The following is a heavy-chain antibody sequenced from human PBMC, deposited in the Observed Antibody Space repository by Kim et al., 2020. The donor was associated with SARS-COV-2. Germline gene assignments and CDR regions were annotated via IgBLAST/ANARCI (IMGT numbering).Heavy chain of an antibody. CDR2: IYHSGST. V-gene: IGHV4-4*02. CDR3: ARDTAKWLRLLEAFDI. Sequence: SETLSLTCAVSGGSISSSNWWSWVRQPPGKGLEWIGEIYHSGSTNYNPSLKSRVTISVDKSKNQFSLKLSSVTAADTAVYYCARDTAKWLRLLEAFDIWGQGTMVTVSS. CDR1: GGSISSSNW. D-gene: IGHD5-12*01. J-gene: IGHJ3*02.